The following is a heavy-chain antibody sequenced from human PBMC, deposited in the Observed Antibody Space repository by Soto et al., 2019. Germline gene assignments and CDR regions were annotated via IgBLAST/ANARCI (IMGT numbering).Heavy chain of an antibody. V-gene: IGHV4-30-4*01. CDR1: GGSISSGDYY. Sequence: SETLSLTCTVSGGSISSGDYYWSWIRQPPGKGLEWIGYIYYSGSTYYNPSLKSRVTISVDTSKNQFSLKLSSVTAADTAVYYCARWLRRYCSGGSCFNWFDPWGQGTLVTVSS. CDR2: IYYSGST. CDR3: ARWLRRYCSGGSCFNWFDP. D-gene: IGHD2-15*01. J-gene: IGHJ5*02.